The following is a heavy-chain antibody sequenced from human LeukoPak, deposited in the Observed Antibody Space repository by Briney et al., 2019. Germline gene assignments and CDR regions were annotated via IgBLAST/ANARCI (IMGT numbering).Heavy chain of an antibody. V-gene: IGHV1-8*01. CDR1: GSTFTSYD. J-gene: IGHJ4*02. Sequence: GASVKVSCKASGSTFTSYDINWVRQATGQGLEWMGWMNPNSGNTGYAQKFQGRVTMTRDTSISTAYLELSSLRSEDTAVYYCARANNYGGYALAYWGQGTLVTVSS. CDR2: MNPNSGNT. CDR3: ARANNYGGYALAY. D-gene: IGHD4-17*01.